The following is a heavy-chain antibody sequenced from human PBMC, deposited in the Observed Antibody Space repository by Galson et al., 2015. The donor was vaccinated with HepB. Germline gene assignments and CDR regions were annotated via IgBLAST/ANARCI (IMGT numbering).Heavy chain of an antibody. CDR3: ARVWQWLPSGAFDI. D-gene: IGHD6-19*01. CDR2: ISSSGSTI. J-gene: IGHJ3*02. Sequence: SLRLSCAASGFTFSSYEMNWVRQAPGKGLEWVSYISSSGSTIYYADSVKGRFTISRDNAKNSLYLQMNSLRAEDTAVYYCARVWQWLPSGAFDIWGQGTMVTVSS. V-gene: IGHV3-48*03. CDR1: GFTFSSYE.